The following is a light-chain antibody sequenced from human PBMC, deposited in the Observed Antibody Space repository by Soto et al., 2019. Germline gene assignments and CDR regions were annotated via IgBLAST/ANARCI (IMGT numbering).Light chain of an antibody. J-gene: IGLJ1*01. V-gene: IGLV2-14*01. CDR3: CSYTSSSTYV. CDR2: EVT. CDR1: SSDVGAYIY. Sequence: QSVLTQPASVSGSPGQSITISCTGTSSDVGAYIYVSWYQHHPGKAPKVMIYEVTNRPSAVSDRFSGSKSGNTASLTISGLHAEDEADYYCCSYTSSSTYVFRTGTKGTVL.